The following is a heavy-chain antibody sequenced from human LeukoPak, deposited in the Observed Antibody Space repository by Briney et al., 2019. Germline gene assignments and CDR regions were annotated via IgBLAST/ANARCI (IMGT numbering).Heavy chain of an antibody. J-gene: IGHJ4*02. CDR1: GFTFSRYT. CDR3: ARPLPGYCSGGSCYSLFGY. D-gene: IGHD2-15*01. CDR2: ISGSSTYI. V-gene: IGHV3-21*01. Sequence: PGGSLRLSCAASGFTFSRYTMNWVRQAPGKGLEWVSSISGSSTYIYYADSVKGRFTISRDNAKNSLYLQMNSLRAEDTAVYYCARPLPGYCSGGSCYSLFGYWGQGTLVTVSS.